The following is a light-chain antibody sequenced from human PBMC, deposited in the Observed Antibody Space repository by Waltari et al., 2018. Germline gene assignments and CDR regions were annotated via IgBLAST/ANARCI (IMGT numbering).Light chain of an antibody. Sequence: QSALPQPASVSGSPGQSITLSRTGTSSDAGGYNYASWYQQHPGKAPKLMIYDVSNRPSGVSNRFSGSKSGNTASLTISGLQAEDEADYYCSSYTSSSSWVFGGGTKLTVL. CDR1: SSDAGGYNY. CDR3: SSYTSSSSWV. CDR2: DVS. V-gene: IGLV2-14*01. J-gene: IGLJ3*02.